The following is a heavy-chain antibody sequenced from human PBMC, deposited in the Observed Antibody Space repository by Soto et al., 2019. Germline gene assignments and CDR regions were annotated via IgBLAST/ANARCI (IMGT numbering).Heavy chain of an antibody. D-gene: IGHD3-10*01. Sequence: ASVKVSCKASGYTFSDHFIHWVRQAPGQGLEWMGWINVYNGNTKYAQKVQGRVTMTTDTSTSTAYMELRSLRSDDTAVYYCARGVGSGSYYNQYNWFDPWGQGTLVTVS. J-gene: IGHJ5*02. CDR1: GYTFSDHF. CDR3: ARGVGSGSYYNQYNWFDP. V-gene: IGHV1-18*04. CDR2: INVYNGNT.